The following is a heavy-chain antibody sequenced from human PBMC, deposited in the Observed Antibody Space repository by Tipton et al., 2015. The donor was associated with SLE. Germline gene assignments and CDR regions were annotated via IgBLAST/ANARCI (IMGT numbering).Heavy chain of an antibody. D-gene: IGHD3-10*01. CDR1: GFTFSTYW. V-gene: IGHV3-7*01. Sequence: GSLRLSCAASGFTFSTYWMTWVRQLPGKGLEWVANIKQDGSEKYYVDSVKGRFTISRDNAKNSLYLEMNSPRAEDTAVYYCARDSFIMVQGFGYYGMDVWGPGTTVTVSS. CDR2: IKQDGSEK. J-gene: IGHJ6*02. CDR3: ARDSFIMVQGFGYYGMDV.